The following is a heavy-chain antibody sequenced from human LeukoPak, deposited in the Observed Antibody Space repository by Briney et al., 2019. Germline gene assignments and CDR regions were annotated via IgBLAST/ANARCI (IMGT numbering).Heavy chain of an antibody. Sequence: GSLRLSCAASGFTFDDYAMHWVRQAPGKGLEWVSAISGSGGSTYYADSVKGRFTISRDNSKNTLYLQMNSLRAEDTAVYYCAKATPDAFDIWGQGTMVTVSS. J-gene: IGHJ3*02. CDR3: AKATPDAFDI. CDR2: ISGSGGST. V-gene: IGHV3-23*01. CDR1: GFTFDDYA.